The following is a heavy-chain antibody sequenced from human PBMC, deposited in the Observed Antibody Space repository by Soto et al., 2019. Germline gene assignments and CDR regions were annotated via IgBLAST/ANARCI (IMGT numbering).Heavy chain of an antibody. CDR2: IIPILNST. D-gene: IGHD1-26*01. CDR1: GSRFSNYV. Sequence: GASVKVSCKVSGSRFSNYVISWVRQAPGHGLEWLGRIIPILNSTNYAQRFQGRVTITADKSTSTASLEVSSLRSDDTAVYYCAREGRGKKGGPNSIVSLGHWGQGTLVAVSS. V-gene: IGHV1-69*06. J-gene: IGHJ4*02. CDR3: AREGRGKKGGPNSIVSLGH.